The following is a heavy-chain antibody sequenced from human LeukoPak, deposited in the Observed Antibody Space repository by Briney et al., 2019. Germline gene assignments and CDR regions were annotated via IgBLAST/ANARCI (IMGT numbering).Heavy chain of an antibody. V-gene: IGHV1-2*04. J-gene: IGHJ4*02. CDR1: GYTFTGYY. CDR3: ARDGSGSYWYFDY. D-gene: IGHD3-10*01. Sequence: GASVKVSCEASGYTFTGYYMHWVRQAPGQGLEWMGWINPNSGGTNYAQKFQGWVTMTRDTSISTAYMELSRLRSDDTAVYYCARDGSGSYWYFDYWGQGTLVTVSS. CDR2: INPNSGGT.